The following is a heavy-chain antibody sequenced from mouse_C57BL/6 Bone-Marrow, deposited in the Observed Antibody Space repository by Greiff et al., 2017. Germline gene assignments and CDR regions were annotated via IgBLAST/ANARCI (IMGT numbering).Heavy chain of an antibody. Sequence: DVKLVESGGGLVKPGGSLKLSCAASGFTFSSYAMSWVRQTPEKRLEWVATISDGGSYTYYPDNVKGRFTISRDNAKNNLYLQMSHLKSEDTAMYYCARVPSSYAMDYWGQGTSVTVSS. CDR1: GFTFSSYA. D-gene: IGHD3-2*02. CDR2: ISDGGSYT. CDR3: ARVPSSYAMDY. J-gene: IGHJ4*01. V-gene: IGHV5-4*03.